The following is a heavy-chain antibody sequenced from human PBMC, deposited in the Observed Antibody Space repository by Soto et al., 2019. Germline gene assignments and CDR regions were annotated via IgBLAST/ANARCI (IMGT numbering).Heavy chain of an antibody. V-gene: IGHV4-59*01. CDR1: GGSISSYY. J-gene: IGHJ5*02. D-gene: IGHD1-26*01. Sequence: PSETLSLTCTVSGGSISSYYWSWIRQTPGKGLEWIGYMYNTGSTIYNPSLKSRVTISVDTSKNQFSLKLNSVTAADTAVYYCATQEVGGSYVYTFDPWGQGTLVTVSS. CDR3: ATQEVGGSYVYTFDP. CDR2: MYNTGST.